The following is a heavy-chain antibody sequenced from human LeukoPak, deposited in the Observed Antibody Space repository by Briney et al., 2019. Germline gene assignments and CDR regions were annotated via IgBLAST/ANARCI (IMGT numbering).Heavy chain of an antibody. V-gene: IGHV4-34*01. Sequence: PSETLSLTCAVYGGSFSGYYWSWIRQPPGKGLEWIGEINHSGSTNYNPSLKSRVTISVDTSKNQFSLKLSSVTAADTAVYYCASVITGTTSGGYWGQGTLVTVSS. CDR2: INHSGST. J-gene: IGHJ4*02. CDR1: GGSFSGYY. D-gene: IGHD1-7*01. CDR3: ASVITGTTSGGY.